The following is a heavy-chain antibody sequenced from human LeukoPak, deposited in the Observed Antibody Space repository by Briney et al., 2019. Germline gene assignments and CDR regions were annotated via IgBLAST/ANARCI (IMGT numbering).Heavy chain of an antibody. CDR3: ARTRYYYNSRSYGAPYYFDY. J-gene: IGHJ4*02. CDR2: IYHSGST. CDR1: GYSISRGNH. V-gene: IGHV4-38-2*02. D-gene: IGHD3-10*01. Sequence: SETLSLTCTVSGYSISRGNHWGWIRQPPGKGLEWIGSIYHSGSTYYNPSLKSRVTISVDTSKNQFSLKLSSVTAADTAVYYCARTRYYYNSRSYGAPYYFDYWGQGTLVTVSS.